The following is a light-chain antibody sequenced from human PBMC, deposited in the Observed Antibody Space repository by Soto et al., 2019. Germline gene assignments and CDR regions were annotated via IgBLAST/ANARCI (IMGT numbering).Light chain of an antibody. V-gene: IGKV1-33*01. Sequence: DIQMTQSPSSLSASVGDRVTITCQASQDIRNYLNWYQQKPGKAPKLLIYDASNLETGVPSRFSGSGSGTDFTFTISSLQPEDIATYYCQQYDNLPPGVTFGQGTKLEIK. CDR1: QDIRNY. CDR3: QQYDNLPPGVT. J-gene: IGKJ2*01. CDR2: DAS.